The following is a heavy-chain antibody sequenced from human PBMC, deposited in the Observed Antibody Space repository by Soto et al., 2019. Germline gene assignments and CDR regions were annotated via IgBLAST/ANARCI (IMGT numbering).Heavy chain of an antibody. CDR3: ARASGGYCSGGSCYAPGYYYYGMDV. CDR2: IGTAGDT. V-gene: IGHV3-13*01. J-gene: IGHJ6*02. D-gene: IGHD2-15*01. CDR1: GFTFSSYD. Sequence: GGSLRLSCAASGFTFSSYDMHWVRQATGKGLEWVSAIGTAGDTYYPGSVKGRFTISRENAKNSLYLQMNSLRAGDTAVYYCARASGGYCSGGSCYAPGYYYYGMDVWGQGTTVTVSS.